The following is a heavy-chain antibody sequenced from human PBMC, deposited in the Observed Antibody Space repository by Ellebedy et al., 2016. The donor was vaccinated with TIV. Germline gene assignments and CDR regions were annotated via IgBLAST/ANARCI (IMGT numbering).Heavy chain of an antibody. CDR3: ERGNTGGRGAFDI. CDR1: GFTFSVYS. Sequence: GESLKISCAASGFTFSVYSMNWVRQAPGKGLEWISNIGGSHNRLYYADSVRGRFTISRDNAKNSLYLQMNSLRAEDTAVYYCERGNTGGRGAFDIWGQGAMVTLSS. D-gene: IGHD3-10*01. V-gene: IGHV3-48*01. J-gene: IGHJ3*02. CDR2: IGGSHNRL.